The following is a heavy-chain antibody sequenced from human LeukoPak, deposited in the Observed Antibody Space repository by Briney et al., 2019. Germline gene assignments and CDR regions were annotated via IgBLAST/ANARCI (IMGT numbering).Heavy chain of an antibody. CDR2: ISGVGDFT. CDR1: GFTFDGYA. D-gene: IGHD6-19*01. V-gene: IGHV3-43*02. J-gene: IGHJ4*02. Sequence: GGSLRLSCAASGFTFDGYAMHWVRQVPGKGLEWVSLISGVGDFTYYADSVKGRFTISRDDSKNSLYLQMNGLSTEDTALYYCAKDYVLGRVGYTSGWYSYFDSWGQGILVTVSS. CDR3: AKDYVLGRVGYTSGWYSYFDS.